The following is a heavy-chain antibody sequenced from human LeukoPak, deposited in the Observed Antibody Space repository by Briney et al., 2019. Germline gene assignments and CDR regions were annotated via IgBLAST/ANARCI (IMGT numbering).Heavy chain of an antibody. D-gene: IGHD2-2*02. Sequence: PGGSLRLSCAASRFTFSSYWMNWVRQAPGKGLEWVANIKQDESEKYYVDSVKGRFTISRDNAKNPLYLQMNNLRAEDTAVYYCARGGYCTSANCYTYSYYMDVWGKGTTVTVSS. J-gene: IGHJ6*03. CDR3: ARGGYCTSANCYTYSYYMDV. V-gene: IGHV3-7*01. CDR2: IKQDESEK. CDR1: RFTFSSYW.